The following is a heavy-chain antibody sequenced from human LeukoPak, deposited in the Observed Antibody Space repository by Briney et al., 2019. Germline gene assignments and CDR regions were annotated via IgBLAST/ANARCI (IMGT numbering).Heavy chain of an antibody. CDR1: GGSISSGDTY. Sequence: SQTLSLTCTVSGGSISSGDTYWGWIAQPPGKGREGMGNINNSGSTYYNPSLESRVTISVDTSKNQFSLKLSSVTAADTAVYYCARAGPPRDGYEQETFDYWGQGTLVTVSS. D-gene: IGHD5-24*01. J-gene: IGHJ4*02. CDR2: INNSGST. CDR3: ARAGPPRDGYEQETFDY. V-gene: IGHV4-30-4*01.